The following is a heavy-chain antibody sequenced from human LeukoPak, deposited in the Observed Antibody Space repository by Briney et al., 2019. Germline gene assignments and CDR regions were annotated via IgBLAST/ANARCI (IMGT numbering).Heavy chain of an antibody. J-gene: IGHJ4*02. CDR3: ARKEVAYYDNV. Sequence: GGPLRLSCAASGFTVSSNYMSWVRQAPGKGLEWVSVIYSGGTTYYADSVKGRSTISRDNSKNTLYLQMNSLRVEDTAVYYCARKEVAYYDNVWGQGTLVTVSS. CDR1: GFTVSSNY. D-gene: IGHD3-22*01. V-gene: IGHV3-66*01. CDR2: IYSGGTT.